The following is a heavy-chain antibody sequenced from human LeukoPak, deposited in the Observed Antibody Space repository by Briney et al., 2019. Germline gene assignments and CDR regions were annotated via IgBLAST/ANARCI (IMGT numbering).Heavy chain of an antibody. CDR3: ASSNYYDSSGYYPWYNWFDP. CDR1: GYTFTSYD. Sequence: ASVKVSYKASGYTFTSYDINWVRQATGQGLEWMEWMNPKSGNTGYAQKLQGRVTMTTDTSTSTAYMELRSLRSDDTAVYYCASSNYYDSSGYYPWYNWFDPWGQGTLVTVSS. D-gene: IGHD3-22*01. CDR2: MNPKSGNT. J-gene: IGHJ5*02. V-gene: IGHV1-8*01.